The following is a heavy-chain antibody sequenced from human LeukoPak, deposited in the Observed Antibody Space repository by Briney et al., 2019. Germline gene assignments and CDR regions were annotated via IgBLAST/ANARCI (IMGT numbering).Heavy chain of an antibody. D-gene: IGHD6-19*01. Sequence: QPSETLSLTCAVYGGSFSGYYWSWVRQAPGKGLEWVSVIYSGGSTYYADSVKGRFTISRDNSKNTLYLQMNSLRAEDTAVYYCATSSHYSSGWRLGTEYFQHWGQGTLVTVSS. CDR2: IYSGGST. V-gene: IGHV3-66*01. J-gene: IGHJ1*01. CDR3: ATSSHYSSGWRLGTEYFQH. CDR1: GGSFSGYY.